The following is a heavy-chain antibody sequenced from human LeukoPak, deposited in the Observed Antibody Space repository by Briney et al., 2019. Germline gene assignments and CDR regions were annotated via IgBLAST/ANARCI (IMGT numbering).Heavy chain of an antibody. D-gene: IGHD3-9*01. V-gene: IGHV4-59*01. J-gene: IGHJ4*02. CDR1: TGSISSYY. CDR2: IFDSGTT. Sequence: SETLSPTCTVSTGSISSYYWSWIRQPPGKGLEWIGCIFDSGTTKYNPSLKSRVTISVDTSKNQLSLKLSSVTAADTALYYCARVSYDVLTGYHPLDYWGQGTLVTVSS. CDR3: ARVSYDVLTGYHPLDY.